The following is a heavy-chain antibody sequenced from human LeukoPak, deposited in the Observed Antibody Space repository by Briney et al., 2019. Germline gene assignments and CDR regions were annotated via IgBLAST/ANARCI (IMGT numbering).Heavy chain of an antibody. J-gene: IGHJ4*02. CDR2: ISSSSSYI. CDR3: ARENRRDGYKQSDY. D-gene: IGHD5-24*01. V-gene: IGHV3-21*01. CDR1: GFTFSSYS. Sequence: PGGSLRLSCAASGFTFSSYSMNWVRQAPGKGLEWVSSISSSSSYIYYADSVKGRFTISRDNAKNSLYLQMNSLRAEDTAVYYCARENRRDGYKQSDYWGQGTLVTVPS.